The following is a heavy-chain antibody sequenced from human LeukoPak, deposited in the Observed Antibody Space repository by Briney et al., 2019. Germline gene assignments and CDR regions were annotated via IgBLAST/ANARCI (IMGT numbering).Heavy chain of an antibody. CDR2: INHSGST. D-gene: IGHD3-3*01. CDR3: ARGPRGIVLRLLEWLPAGFDY. Sequence: PSETLSLTCAVYGGSFSGYYWSWIRQPPGKGLEWIGEINHSGSTNYNPSLKSRVTISVDTSKNQFSLKLSSVTAADTAVYYCARGPRGIVLRLLEWLPAGFDYWGQGTLVTVSS. J-gene: IGHJ4*02. V-gene: IGHV4-34*01. CDR1: GGSFSGYY.